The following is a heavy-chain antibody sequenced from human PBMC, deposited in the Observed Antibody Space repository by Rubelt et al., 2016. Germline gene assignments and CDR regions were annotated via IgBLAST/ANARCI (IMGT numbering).Heavy chain of an antibody. D-gene: IGHD6-13*01. V-gene: IGHV4-34*01. CDR3: ARGNGSPPLDY. Sequence: QVQQQQWGAGLLKPSETLSLTCAVYGGSFSDYYWSWIRQPPGKGLEWIGKINHSGSTNYNPSLNSRVTISVDTSKNQFSLKRSAVTAADTAVYYCARGNGSPPLDYWGQGTLVTVSS. CDR1: GGSFSDYY. J-gene: IGHJ4*02. CDR2: INHSGST.